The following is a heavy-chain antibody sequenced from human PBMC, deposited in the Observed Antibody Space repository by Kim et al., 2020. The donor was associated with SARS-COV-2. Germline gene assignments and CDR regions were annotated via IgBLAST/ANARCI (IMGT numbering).Heavy chain of an antibody. D-gene: IGHD5-18*01. V-gene: IGHV3-11*01. CDR3: ARGNVDTEGYYYGMDV. J-gene: IGHJ6*02. Sequence: GGSLRLSCAASGFTFSDYYMSWIRQAPGKGLEWVSYISSSGSTIYYADSVKGRFTISRDNAKNSLYLQMNSLRAEDTAVYYCARGNVDTEGYYYGMDVWGQGTTVTVSS. CDR1: GFTFSDYY. CDR2: ISSSGSTI.